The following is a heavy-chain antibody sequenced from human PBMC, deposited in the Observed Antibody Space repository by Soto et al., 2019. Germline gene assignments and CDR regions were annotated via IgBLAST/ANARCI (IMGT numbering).Heavy chain of an antibody. Sequence: QVQLVQSGAEEKKPGASVKVSCKASGYTFINYAIHWVRQAPGQRLEWMGWINAGNGDTKYSQKFQGRVTITRDTSANTADMELSGLRSEGTAVYYCARGGAGYYFDYWGQGTLVTVSS. CDR2: INAGNGDT. D-gene: IGHD2-15*01. CDR1: GYTFINYA. CDR3: ARGGAGYYFDY. J-gene: IGHJ4*02. V-gene: IGHV1-3*05.